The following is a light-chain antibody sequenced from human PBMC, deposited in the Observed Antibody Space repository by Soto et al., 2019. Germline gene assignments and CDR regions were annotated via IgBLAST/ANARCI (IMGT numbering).Light chain of an antibody. CDR1: SSNIGNNY. CDR2: DNN. V-gene: IGLV1-51*01. CDR3: GTWDGSLSAGV. Sequence: QSVLTQPPSVSAAPGQKVTISCSGSSSNIGNNYVSWYQQLPGTAPKLLIYDNNERPSGIPDRFSGSKSGTSATLGITGLQTGDEADYYCGTWDGSLSAGVFGGGTKLHRP. J-gene: IGLJ2*01.